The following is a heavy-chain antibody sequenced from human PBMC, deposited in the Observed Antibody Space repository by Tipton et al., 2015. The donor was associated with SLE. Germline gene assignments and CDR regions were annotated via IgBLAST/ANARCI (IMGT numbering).Heavy chain of an antibody. J-gene: IGHJ4*02. Sequence: GLVKPSQTLSLTCSISGDNVSSNSANWNWIRQSPSRGLEWLGRTYYRSKWYNDYAVSVKSRITINPDTSKNQFSLQLKSLNPEDTAVYYCARATSRGFEYWGQGTLVTVSS. CDR3: ARATSRGFEY. CDR1: GDNVSSNSAN. V-gene: IGHV6-1*01. CDR2: TYYRSKWYN. D-gene: IGHD3-10*01.